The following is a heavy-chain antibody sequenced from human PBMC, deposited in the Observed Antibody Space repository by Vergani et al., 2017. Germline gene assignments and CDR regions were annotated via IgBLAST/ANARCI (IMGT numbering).Heavy chain of an antibody. CDR2: IYPADSDT. CDR3: ARHTTYTDS. J-gene: IGHJ4*02. Sequence: EVELVQSGPEMRKPGESLQISCKGSEYSFGNYWIGWVRQLPGKGLEWMGIIYPADSDTRYNPSFQGQVTISADKSISTAFLQWDSLNASDTALYYCARHTTYTDSWGQGTLVTVSS. D-gene: IGHD1-1*01. V-gene: IGHV5-51*01. CDR1: EYSFGNYW.